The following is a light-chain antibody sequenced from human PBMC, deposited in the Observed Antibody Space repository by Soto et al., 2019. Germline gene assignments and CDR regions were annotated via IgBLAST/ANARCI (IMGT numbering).Light chain of an antibody. J-gene: IGLJ1*01. CDR3: SLYTSSTFYV. V-gene: IGLV2-14*01. CDR1: SSDVGGYIY. Sequence: QSALTQPASVSGSPGQSITISCTGTSSDVGGYIYVSWYQQHPGKAPKLMIYDVTSRPSGVSYRFSGSKSGNTASLTISGLQAEDEADYYCSLYTSSTFYVFGTGTKLTVL. CDR2: DVT.